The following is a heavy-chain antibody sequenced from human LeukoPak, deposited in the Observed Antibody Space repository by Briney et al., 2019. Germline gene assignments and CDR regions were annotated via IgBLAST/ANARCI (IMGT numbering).Heavy chain of an antibody. Sequence: PGGSLRLSCAASGFTFSSYAMSWVRQAPGKGLEWVATINPDGNKKGLADSVRGRFTISRDDAENSLYLQMNSLRVEDTAVYYCARDFAYKKFDYWGQGTLVTVSS. CDR3: ARDFAYKKFDY. CDR1: GFTFSSYA. CDR2: INPDGNKK. J-gene: IGHJ4*02. V-gene: IGHV3-7*03. D-gene: IGHD2-21*01.